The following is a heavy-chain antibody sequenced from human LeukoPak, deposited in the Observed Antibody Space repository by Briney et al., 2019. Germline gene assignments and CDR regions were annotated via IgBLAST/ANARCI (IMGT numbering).Heavy chain of an antibody. J-gene: IGHJ6*02. Sequence: GRSLRLSCAASGFTYSSYGMHWVRQAPGKGLEWVAFISYDGSNKYYADSVKGRFTISRDNSKNTLYLQMNSLRAEDTAVYYCAKDGARFPPYGMDVWGQGTTVTVSS. CDR1: GFTYSSYG. V-gene: IGHV3-30*18. CDR2: ISYDGSNK. CDR3: AKDGARFPPYGMDV. D-gene: IGHD3-3*01.